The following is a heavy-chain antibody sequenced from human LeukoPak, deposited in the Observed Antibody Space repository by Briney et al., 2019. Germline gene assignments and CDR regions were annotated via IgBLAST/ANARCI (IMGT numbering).Heavy chain of an antibody. CDR3: ARDLWVSVGATEY. CDR1: GFTFSSYW. J-gene: IGHJ4*02. V-gene: IGHV3-7*01. D-gene: IGHD1-26*01. CDR2: IKQDGSEK. Sequence: PGGSLRLSCAASGFTFSSYWMSWVRQAPGKGLEWVANIKQDGSEKYYVDSVKGRFTISRDNAKNSLYLQMNSLRAEDTAVYYCARDLWVSVGATEYWGQGTLVTVSS.